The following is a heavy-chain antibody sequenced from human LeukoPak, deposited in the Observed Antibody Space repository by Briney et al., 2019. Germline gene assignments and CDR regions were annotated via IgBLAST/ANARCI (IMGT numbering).Heavy chain of an antibody. CDR1: GGSISSSSYY. CDR3: ARTRVYLYNWFDP. V-gene: IGHV4-39*07. D-gene: IGHD6-13*01. J-gene: IGHJ5*02. CDR2: INHSGST. Sequence: SETLSLTRTVSGGSISSSSYYWGWIRQPPGKGLEWIGEINHSGSTNYNPSLKSRVTISVDTSKNQFSLKLSSVTAADTAVYYCARTRVYLYNWFDPWGQGTLVTVSS.